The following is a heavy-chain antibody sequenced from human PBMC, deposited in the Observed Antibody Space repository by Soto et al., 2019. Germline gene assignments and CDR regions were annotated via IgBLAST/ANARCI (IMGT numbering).Heavy chain of an antibody. V-gene: IGHV4-4*02. CDR3: ARDRVIWVREGFDY. J-gene: IGHJ4*02. D-gene: IGHD3-10*01. CDR2: IYHSGST. CDR1: GDSISSTNW. Sequence: QVQLQESGPGLVKPSGTLSLTCVVSGDSISSTNWWGWVRQPPGKGLEWIGEIYHSGSTNYNPSLKNRVSISLDKSRNQFSLKLSAVTAADTAVYYCARDRVIWVREGFDYWGQGTLVTVSS.